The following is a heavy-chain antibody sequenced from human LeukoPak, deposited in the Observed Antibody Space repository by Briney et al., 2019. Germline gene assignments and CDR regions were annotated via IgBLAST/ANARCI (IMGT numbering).Heavy chain of an antibody. Sequence: PGRSLRLSCAASGFTFSSYGMHWVRQGAGKGLEWVAVISYDGSNKYYADSVKGRFTISRDNSKNTLYLQMNSLRAEDTAVYYCAKLAPYDYVWGSYRWEGNYFDYWGQGTLVTVSS. V-gene: IGHV3-30*18. CDR2: ISYDGSNK. CDR1: GFTFSSYG. CDR3: AKLAPYDYVWGSYRWEGNYFDY. J-gene: IGHJ4*02. D-gene: IGHD3-16*02.